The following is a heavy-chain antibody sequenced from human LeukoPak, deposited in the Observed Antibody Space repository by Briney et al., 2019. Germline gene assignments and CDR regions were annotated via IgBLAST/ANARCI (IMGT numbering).Heavy chain of an antibody. CDR3: AKVESDDSSGYAHDY. CDR1: GFIFSNYG. Sequence: GRSLRLSCVASGFIFSNYGMHWVRQAPGKGLEWVAVISYDGSNKYYADSVKGRFTISRDNFKNTLYLQMNSLRAEDTAVYYCAKVESDDSSGYAHDYWGQGTLVTVSS. J-gene: IGHJ4*02. CDR2: ISYDGSNK. V-gene: IGHV3-30*18. D-gene: IGHD3-22*01.